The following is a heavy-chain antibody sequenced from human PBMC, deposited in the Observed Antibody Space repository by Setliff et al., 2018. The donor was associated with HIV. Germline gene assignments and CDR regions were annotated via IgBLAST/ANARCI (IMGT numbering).Heavy chain of an antibody. CDR3: TRHSTDPWSLLDY. V-gene: IGHV3-73*01. D-gene: IGHD1-1*01. CDR1: GFTFSGSA. Sequence: GGSLRLSCAASGFTFSGSAMHWVRQASGKGLEWVGRIRSKGYGTATAYAASVKGRFTISRDDSKNTAYLQMDSLKTEDTAVYYCTRHSTDPWSLLDYWGQGTLVTVSS. CDR2: IRSKGYGTAT. J-gene: IGHJ4*02.